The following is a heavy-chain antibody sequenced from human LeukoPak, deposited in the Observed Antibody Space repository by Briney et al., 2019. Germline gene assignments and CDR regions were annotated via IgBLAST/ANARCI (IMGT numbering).Heavy chain of an antibody. CDR2: GST. Sequence: PSETLSLTCTVSGDSIRNFYWSWLRQPPGKGLEWIGGSTNYSPSLNSRVTISLDTSKNQFSLKLNSVTAADTAVYYCAGDSHSSRWSFWGRGTLVTVSS. CDR1: GDSIRNFY. V-gene: IGHV4-59*01. J-gene: IGHJ2*01. CDR3: AGDSHSSRWSF. D-gene: IGHD2-8*01.